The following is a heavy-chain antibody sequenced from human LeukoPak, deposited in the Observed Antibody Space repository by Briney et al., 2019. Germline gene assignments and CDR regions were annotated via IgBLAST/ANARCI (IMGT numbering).Heavy chain of an antibody. CDR1: GGSISSGSYY. CDR3: ARAYDSSGYYPSYFGY. J-gene: IGHJ4*02. CDR2: IYYSGST. V-gene: IGHV4-31*03. D-gene: IGHD3-22*01. Sequence: SETLSLTCTVSGGSISSGSYYWSWIRQHPGKGLEWIGFIYYSGSTYYNPSLKSRVTISVDTSKNQFSLKLSAVTAADTAVYYCARAYDSSGYYPSYFGYWGQGTLVTVSS.